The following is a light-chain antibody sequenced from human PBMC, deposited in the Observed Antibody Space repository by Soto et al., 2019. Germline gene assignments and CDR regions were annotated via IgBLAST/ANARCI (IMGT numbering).Light chain of an antibody. CDR3: QQYAYSPPHS. V-gene: IGKV3-20*01. CDR2: DAS. J-gene: IGKJ2*03. Sequence: DIVLAQSPGTLSLSPGERATLSCRASQSLGTDYLAWDQQKPGQAPRLLIYDASRRATGIPVRFSGSGSGADFTLTISTLEPEDFAVYYCQQYAYSPPHSFGQGTKVDIK. CDR1: QSLGTDY.